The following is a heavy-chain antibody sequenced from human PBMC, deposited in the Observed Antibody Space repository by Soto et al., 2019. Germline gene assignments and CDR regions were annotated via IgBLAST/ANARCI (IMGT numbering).Heavy chain of an antibody. Sequence: PGGSLRLSCSASGFTFSSYPMHWVRQAPGKGLEYVSAISSNGGSTYYADSVKGRFTISRDNSKNTLYLQMSSLRAEDTAVYYCVKDSLLPPHYCSGGSCYSNWFDPWGQGTLVTVSS. D-gene: IGHD2-15*01. CDR3: VKDSLLPPHYCSGGSCYSNWFDP. CDR1: GFTFSSYP. V-gene: IGHV3-64D*08. CDR2: ISSNGGST. J-gene: IGHJ5*02.